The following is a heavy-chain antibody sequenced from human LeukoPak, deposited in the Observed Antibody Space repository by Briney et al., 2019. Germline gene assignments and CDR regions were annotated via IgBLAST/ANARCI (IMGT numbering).Heavy chain of an antibody. Sequence: PSETLPLTRTVSGGSITGYYWNWIRQPAGQGLEWLGRVYSSGVGNYNPSLTSRVTMSVDTSKNQFSLKLTSLTAADTAVYYCAREEFLHEIDSSGYFVYWGQGTLVTVSS. CDR1: GGSITGYY. V-gene: IGHV4-4*07. J-gene: IGHJ4*02. CDR3: AREEFLHEIDSSGYFVY. D-gene: IGHD3-22*01. CDR2: VYSSGVG.